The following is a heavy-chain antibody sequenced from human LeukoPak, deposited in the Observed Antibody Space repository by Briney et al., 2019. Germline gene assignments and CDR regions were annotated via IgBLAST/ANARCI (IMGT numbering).Heavy chain of an antibody. J-gene: IGHJ4*02. V-gene: IGHV1-2*06. CDR1: GYTFTGYY. CDR2: ITPNSGDT. Sequence: ASVKVSCKTSGYTFTGYYVHWVRQAPGQGLEWMGRITPNSGDTIYAQRFQGRATMTRDTSISAAYMELSSLTSDDTAIYYCARDLVGGMWSAGFWGQGTLVTVSS. D-gene: IGHD3-16*01. CDR3: ARDLVGGMWSAGF.